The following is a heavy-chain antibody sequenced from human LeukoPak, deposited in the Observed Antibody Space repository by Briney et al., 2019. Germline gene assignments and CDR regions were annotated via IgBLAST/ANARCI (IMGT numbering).Heavy chain of an antibody. Sequence: GGSLRLSCAASGFTFSNYGMHWVRQAPGKGLEWVAVIWYDGNNKYYGDSVKGRFTISRDNSKNTLYLQMNSLRAEDTAVYYCARDRWSSTSYNDYWGQGTLVTVSS. CDR1: GFTFSNYG. D-gene: IGHD2-2*01. CDR2: IWYDGNNK. CDR3: ARDRWSSTSYNDY. V-gene: IGHV3-33*01. J-gene: IGHJ4*02.